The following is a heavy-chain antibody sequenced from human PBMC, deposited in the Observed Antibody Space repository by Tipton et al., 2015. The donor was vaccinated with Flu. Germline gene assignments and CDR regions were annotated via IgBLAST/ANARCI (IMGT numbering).Heavy chain of an antibody. CDR2: IYNTGLT. J-gene: IGHJ5*02. V-gene: IGHV4-39*07. CDR3: ARGNWNSNYDNWFDP. Sequence: TLSLTCTVSGASVNIENSYWVWIRKSLGRGLEWIGTIYNTGLTNYNPSLKSRVTVSHDMSKNQFSLNVSLVTAADTATYFCARGNWNSNYDNWFDPWGQGTPVTVSS. D-gene: IGHD1-1*01. CDR1: GASVNIENSY.